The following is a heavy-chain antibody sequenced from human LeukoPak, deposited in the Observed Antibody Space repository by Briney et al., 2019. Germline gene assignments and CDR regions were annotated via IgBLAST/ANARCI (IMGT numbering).Heavy chain of an antibody. Sequence: ASVKVSCKASGYTFTSYDINWVRQATGQGLEWMGWMNPNSGNTGYAQKFQGRVTMTRNTSISTAYMELSSLRSEDTAVYYCARNRIVDRSLFDYWGQGTLVTVSS. V-gene: IGHV1-8*01. CDR2: MNPNSGNT. J-gene: IGHJ4*02. D-gene: IGHD2-15*01. CDR1: GYTFTSYD. CDR3: ARNRIVDRSLFDY.